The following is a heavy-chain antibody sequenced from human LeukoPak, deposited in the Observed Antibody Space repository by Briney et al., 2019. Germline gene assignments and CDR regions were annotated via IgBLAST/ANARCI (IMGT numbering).Heavy chain of an antibody. D-gene: IGHD6-6*01. Sequence: ASVKVSCKASGYTFTGYYMHWVRQAPGQGLEWMGWINPNSGGTNYAQKFQGRVTMTRDTSISTAYMELSRLRSDDTAVYYCARVAARQGHYMDVWGKGTTVTVSS. J-gene: IGHJ6*03. V-gene: IGHV1-2*02. CDR3: ARVAARQGHYMDV. CDR1: GYTFTGYY. CDR2: INPNSGGT.